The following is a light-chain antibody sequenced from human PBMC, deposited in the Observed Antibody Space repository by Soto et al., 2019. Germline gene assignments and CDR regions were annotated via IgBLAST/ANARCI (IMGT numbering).Light chain of an antibody. J-gene: IGKJ4*01. CDR2: GAS. Sequence: IQSTQSPSSLSASVGDSVTITCRASQDITSYLAWYQQKPGKAPNLLIYGASTLQSGVPSRFSGSGSGTDFTLTISSLQAEDFASYYCQQTRAYPSTFGGGTKVDIK. CDR3: QQTRAYPST. CDR1: QDITSY. V-gene: IGKV1-9*01.